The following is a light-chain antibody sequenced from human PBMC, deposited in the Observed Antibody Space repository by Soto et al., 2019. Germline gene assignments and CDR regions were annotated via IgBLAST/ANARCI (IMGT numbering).Light chain of an antibody. V-gene: IGLV2-14*01. CDR1: SSDVGGYNY. CDR3: SSYTSSSTSSYV. CDR2: EVS. J-gene: IGLJ1*01. Sequence: QSALAQPASVSGSPGQSITISCTGTSSDVGGYNYVSWYQQHPDKAPKLMIYEVSNRPSGVSNRFSGSKSGNTASLTISGLQAEDEADYYCSSYTSSSTSSYVFGTGTKVTV.